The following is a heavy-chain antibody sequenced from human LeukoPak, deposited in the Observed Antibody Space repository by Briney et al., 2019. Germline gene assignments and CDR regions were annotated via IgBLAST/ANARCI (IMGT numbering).Heavy chain of an antibody. CDR2: IYSDGST. J-gene: IGHJ3*02. CDR3: ARSRYLDWGGAFDM. CDR1: GSTVTTNY. Sequence: PGGSLRLSCAASGSTVTTNYMTWVRQAPGKGLEWVSVIYSDGSTYYADSVRSRFTMSRDDSKNTVYLQLNRLRGEDTAIYYCARSRYLDWGGAFDMWGQGTMVTVSS. D-gene: IGHD3-9*01. V-gene: IGHV3-66*01.